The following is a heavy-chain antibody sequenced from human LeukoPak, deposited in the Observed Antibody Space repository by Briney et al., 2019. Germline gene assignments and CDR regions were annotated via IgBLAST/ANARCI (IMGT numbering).Heavy chain of an antibody. D-gene: IGHD3-10*01. J-gene: IGHJ4*02. V-gene: IGHV1-69*06. CDR3: ARARRGSGSYSDY. CDR1: GGTFSSYA. Sequence: ASVKVSCKASGGTFSSYAISWVRQAPGQGLEWMGRIIPIFGTANYAQKFQGRVTITADKSTSTAYMELSSLRSEDTAVYYCARARRGSGSYSDYWGQGTLVTVSS. CDR2: IIPIFGTA.